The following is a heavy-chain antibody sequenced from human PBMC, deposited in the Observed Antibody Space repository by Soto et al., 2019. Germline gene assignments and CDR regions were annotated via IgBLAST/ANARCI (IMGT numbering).Heavy chain of an antibody. CDR3: AKVNRARIAAAGTSHFDY. J-gene: IGHJ4*02. CDR1: GFTFSSYG. Sequence: PGGSLRLSCAASGFTFSSYGMHWVRQAPGKGLEWVAVISYDGSNKYYADSVKGRFTISRDNSKNTLYLQMNSLRAEDTAVYYCAKVNRARIAAAGTSHFDYWGQGTLVTVSS. CDR2: ISYDGSNK. V-gene: IGHV3-30*18. D-gene: IGHD6-13*01.